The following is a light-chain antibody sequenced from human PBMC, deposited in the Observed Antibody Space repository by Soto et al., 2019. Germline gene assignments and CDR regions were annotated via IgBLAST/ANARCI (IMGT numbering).Light chain of an antibody. CDR1: SSDVGGYPY. CDR3: ISYTRSSTLEV. V-gene: IGLV2-14*01. Sequence: QSALPQPASVSGSPGQSIPISCTGVSSDVGGYPYVSWYQQHPGKVPKLMIYDVSHRPSGVSNRFSGSTSGNTASLTISGLQAEDEADYYCISYTRSSTLEVFGTGTKVTAL. CDR2: DVS. J-gene: IGLJ1*01.